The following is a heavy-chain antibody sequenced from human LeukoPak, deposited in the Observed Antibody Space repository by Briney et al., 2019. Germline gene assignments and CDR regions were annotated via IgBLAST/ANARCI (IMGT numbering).Heavy chain of an antibody. CDR1: GFTFSTYG. J-gene: IGHJ4*02. D-gene: IGHD3-3*01. CDR2: IAYDGKTT. V-gene: IGHV3-30*03. Sequence: GGSLRLSCAASGFTFSTYGTHWVRQAPGKGLEWVAVIAYDGKTTYYADSVKGRFTISRDNSKNTLYLQMNSLRAEDTAVYYCARELSDFWSGYYRRFMYYFDYWGQGTLVTVSS. CDR3: ARELSDFWSGYYRRFMYYFDY.